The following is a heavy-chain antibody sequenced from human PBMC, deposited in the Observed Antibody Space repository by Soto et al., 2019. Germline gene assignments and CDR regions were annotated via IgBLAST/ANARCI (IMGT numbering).Heavy chain of an antibody. V-gene: IGHV3-21*06. CDR3: VRENEMAGATSAFEY. J-gene: IGHJ4*02. Sequence: GGSLRLSCAASGFTFTRYSMNWVRQAPGKGLEWVSSISSTTNYIYYADSMKGRFTVSRDNARNSLYLQMDGLRVEDTAVYYCVRENEMAGATSAFEYWGQGTPVTVSS. D-gene: IGHD1-26*01. CDR1: GFTFTRYS. CDR2: ISSTTNYI.